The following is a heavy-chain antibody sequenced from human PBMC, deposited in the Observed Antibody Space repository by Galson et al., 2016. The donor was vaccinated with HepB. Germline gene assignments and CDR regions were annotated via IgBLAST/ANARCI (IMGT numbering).Heavy chain of an antibody. Sequence: QSGAEVKKPGESLRISCSTSGYTFSNYWIAWVRQMPGKGLEWMGIIYPDDSEARYSPSFQGQVTFSGDKSISTAFRQWTSLKASDAAIYYCAREGVVQLPGRGTSTYFYFGMDVWGQGTTVTVSS. D-gene: IGHD1-1*01. CDR3: AREGVVQLPGRGTSTYFYFGMDV. V-gene: IGHV5-51*01. J-gene: IGHJ6*02. CDR2: IYPDDSEA. CDR1: GYTFSNYW.